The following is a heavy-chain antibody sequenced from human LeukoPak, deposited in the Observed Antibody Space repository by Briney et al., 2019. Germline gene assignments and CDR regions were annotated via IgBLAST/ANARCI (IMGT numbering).Heavy chain of an antibody. Sequence: PGGSLRLSCTVSGFTVSSNSMSWVRQAPGKGLEWVSGVSPPGGGTYYADSVKGRFTISRDDSRNTLSLQMNSLRVEDTAVYYCARDLAWGAFDYWGQGILVAVSS. CDR3: ARDLAWGAFDY. V-gene: IGHV3-23*01. D-gene: IGHD7-27*01. CDR1: GFTVSSNS. CDR2: VSPPGGGT. J-gene: IGHJ4*02.